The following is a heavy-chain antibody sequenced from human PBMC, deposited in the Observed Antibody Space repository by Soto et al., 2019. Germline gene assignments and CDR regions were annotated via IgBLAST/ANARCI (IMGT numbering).Heavy chain of an antibody. D-gene: IGHD4-17*01. CDR2: VYYSGST. V-gene: IGHV4-39*01. CDR1: GDSISSSSYY. CDR3: PRPNRGYGDYIDY. J-gene: IGHJ4*02. Sequence: QLQLQESGPGLVKPSETLSLTCTVSGDSISSSSYYWGWIRQPPGRGLEWIGNVYYSGSTFYNPSLKSRVTISVDASKNQFSLKLRSVTAADTAVYYCPRPNRGYGDYIDYWGQGTLVTVSS.